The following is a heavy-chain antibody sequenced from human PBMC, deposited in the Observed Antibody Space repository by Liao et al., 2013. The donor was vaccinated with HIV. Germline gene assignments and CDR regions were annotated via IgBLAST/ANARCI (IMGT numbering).Heavy chain of an antibody. CDR3: ARDQGYYDRSGYYGKYYYYMDV. D-gene: IGHD3-22*01. J-gene: IGHJ6*03. CDR1: GGSFSGYY. V-gene: IGHV4-34*01. CDR2: INHSGST. Sequence: QVQLQQWGAGLLKPSETLSLTCAVYGGSFSGYYWSWIRQPPGKGLEWIGEINHSGSTNYNPSLKSRVTMSVDTSKNQFSLKLSSVTAADAAVYYCARDQGYYDRSGYYGKYYYYMDVWGKGTTVTVSS.